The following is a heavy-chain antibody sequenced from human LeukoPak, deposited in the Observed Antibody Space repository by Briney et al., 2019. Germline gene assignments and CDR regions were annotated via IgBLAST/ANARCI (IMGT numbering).Heavy chain of an antibody. Sequence: SETLSLTCTLSGDSIISTSYYGGWIRQPPGKGLEWIGSIYYSGNTYYSLSLKSRVTISVDTSKNQFSLKLSSVTAADTAVYYCASDSSRYYYGPYWGQGTLVTVSS. CDR2: IYYSGNT. CDR3: ASDSSRYYYGPY. J-gene: IGHJ4*02. V-gene: IGHV4-39*01. D-gene: IGHD3-22*01. CDR1: GDSIISTSYY.